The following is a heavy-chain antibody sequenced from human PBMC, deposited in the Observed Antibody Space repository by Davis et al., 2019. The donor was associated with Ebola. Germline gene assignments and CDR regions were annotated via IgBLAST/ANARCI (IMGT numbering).Heavy chain of an antibody. CDR3: ARGGGYYYGSGSWGSLDY. CDR2: INHSGST. Sequence: GSLRLSCAVYGGSFSGYYWSWIRQPPGKGLEWIGEINHSGSTNYNPSLKSRVTISVDTSKNQFSLKLSSVTAADTAVYYCARGGGYYYGSGSWGSLDYWGQGTLVTVSS. CDR1: GGSFSGYY. J-gene: IGHJ4*02. D-gene: IGHD3-10*01. V-gene: IGHV4-34*01.